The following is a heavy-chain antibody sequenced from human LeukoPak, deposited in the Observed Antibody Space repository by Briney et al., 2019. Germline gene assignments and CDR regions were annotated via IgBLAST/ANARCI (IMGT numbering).Heavy chain of an antibody. D-gene: IGHD2-2*01. CDR3: ARAPDIVVVPAAPDY. V-gene: IGHV3-30-3*01. J-gene: IGHJ4*02. Sequence: PGRSLRLSCAASGFTFSSYAMHWVRQAPGKGLEWVAVISYDGSNKYYADSVKGRFTISRDNSKNTLYLQMNSLRAEDTAVYYCARAPDIVVVPAAPDYWGRGTLVTVSS. CDR2: ISYDGSNK. CDR1: GFTFSSYA.